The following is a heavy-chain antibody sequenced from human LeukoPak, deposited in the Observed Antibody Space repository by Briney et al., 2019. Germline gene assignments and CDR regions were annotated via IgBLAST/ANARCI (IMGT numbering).Heavy chain of an antibody. V-gene: IGHV3-30*04. CDR3: ARGPSITMVRGGQWYYYMDV. CDR2: IAYDGSYK. D-gene: IGHD3-10*01. J-gene: IGHJ6*03. CDR1: GFTSSIYP. Sequence: GGSLRLSCAASGFTSSIYPMHWARQAPGKGLEWVAVIAYDGSYKYYADSVKGRFTISRDNSKSTLYLLMNSLRSEDTAVYYCARGPSITMVRGGQWYYYMDVWGKGTTVTISS.